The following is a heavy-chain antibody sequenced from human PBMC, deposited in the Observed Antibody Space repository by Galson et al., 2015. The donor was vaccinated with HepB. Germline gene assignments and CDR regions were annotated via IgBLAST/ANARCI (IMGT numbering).Heavy chain of an antibody. CDR2: IDWDDDK. D-gene: IGHD3-22*01. Sequence: PALVKPTQTLTLTCTFSGFSLSTSGMCVSWIRQPPGKALEWLARIDWDDDKYYSTSLKTRLTISKDTSKNQVVLTMTNMDPVDTATYYCARIRSGYYDSSGHNSSVYYYYYGMDVWGQGTTVTVSS. J-gene: IGHJ6*02. CDR3: ARIRSGYYDSSGHNSSVYYYYYGMDV. V-gene: IGHV2-70*11. CDR1: GFSLSTSGMC.